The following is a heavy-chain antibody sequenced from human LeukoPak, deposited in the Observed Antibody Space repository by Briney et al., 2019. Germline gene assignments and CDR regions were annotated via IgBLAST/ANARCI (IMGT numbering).Heavy chain of an antibody. CDR1: GFTFSSYS. J-gene: IGHJ4*02. Sequence: SGGSLRLSCAASGFTFSSYSMNWVRQAPGKGLEWVSSISSSSSYIYYADSVKGRFTISRDNAKNSLYLQMNSLRAEDTAVYYCAREQQQLVGGEYFDYWGQGTLVTVSS. CDR2: ISSSSSYI. CDR3: AREQQQLVGGEYFDY. D-gene: IGHD6-13*01. V-gene: IGHV3-21*01.